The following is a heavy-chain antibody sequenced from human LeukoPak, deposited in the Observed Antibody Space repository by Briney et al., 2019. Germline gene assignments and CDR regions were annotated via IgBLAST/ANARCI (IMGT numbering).Heavy chain of an antibody. V-gene: IGHV3-23*01. CDR1: GFTFSTYA. CDR2: ISGSGGST. D-gene: IGHD1-7*01. CDR3: AADAIPGNSIWDYFAY. J-gene: IGHJ4*02. Sequence: GGSLRLSCAASGFTFSTYAMSWVRQAPGKGLEWVSAISGSGGSTYYADSVKGRFTISRDNSKNTLYLQMNSLRAEDTAVYYCAADAIPGNSIWDYFAYWGQGILVTVSS.